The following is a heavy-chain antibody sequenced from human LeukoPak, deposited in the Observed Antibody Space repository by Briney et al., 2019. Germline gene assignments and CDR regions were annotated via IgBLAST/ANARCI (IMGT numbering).Heavy chain of an antibody. V-gene: IGHV4-39*01. Sequence: SETLSLTCTVSGGSISSSSYYWGWIRQPPGKGREWIGSIYYSGSTYYNPSLKSRVTISVDTSKNQFSLKLSSVTAADTAVYYCARHGIGSRYPGRYFDYWGQGTLVTVSS. J-gene: IGHJ4*02. CDR1: GGSISSSSYY. D-gene: IGHD6-13*01. CDR3: ARHGIGSRYPGRYFDY. CDR2: IYYSGST.